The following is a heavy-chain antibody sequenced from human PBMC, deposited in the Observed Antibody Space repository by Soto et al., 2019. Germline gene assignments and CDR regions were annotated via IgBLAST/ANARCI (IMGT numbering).Heavy chain of an antibody. CDR1: GFTVSNNY. V-gene: IGHV3-53*01. Sequence: EVQLVESGGGLIQPGGSLRLSCAVSGFTVSNNYMSWVRQAPGKGLEGVSVIYSGGYTAYGDSVKGRFTISRDNSKNTLYFQTKSQGAAAAAVYYGAPRPGGGGYWGQGTLVTVSS. CDR2: IYSGGYT. CDR3: APRPGGGGY. J-gene: IGHJ4*02. D-gene: IGHD3-10*01.